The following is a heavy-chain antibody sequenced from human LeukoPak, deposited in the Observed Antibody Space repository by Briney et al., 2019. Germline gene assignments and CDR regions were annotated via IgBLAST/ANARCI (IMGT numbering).Heavy chain of an antibody. V-gene: IGHV4-59*08. CDR1: VGSISSYY. CDR2: IYYSGST. Sequence: SETLSLTCTVSVGSISSYYWSWIRQPPGKGLEWIGYIYYSGSTNYNPSLKSRVTISVDTSKNQFSLKLSSVTAADTAVYYCARHTGGWGSFDYWGQGTLVTVSS. D-gene: IGHD7-27*01. CDR3: ARHTGGWGSFDY. J-gene: IGHJ4*02.